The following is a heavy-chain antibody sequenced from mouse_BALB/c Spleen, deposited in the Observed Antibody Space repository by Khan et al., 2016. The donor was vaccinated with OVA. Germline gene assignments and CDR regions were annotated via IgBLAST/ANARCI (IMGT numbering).Heavy chain of an antibody. V-gene: IGHV5-9-3*01. CDR3: ARSPYGNFAY. CDR1: GFTFSTYS. D-gene: IGHD2-1*01. Sequence: EVELVESGGGLVKPGGSLKLSCAASGFTFSTYSMSWVRQTPEKRLEWVATISSDGDYTYYPHNVTGRFTISRDNAKNTLYLQMSSLRSEDTAMYYCARSPYGNFAYWGQGTLVTVSA. CDR2: ISSDGDYT. J-gene: IGHJ3*01.